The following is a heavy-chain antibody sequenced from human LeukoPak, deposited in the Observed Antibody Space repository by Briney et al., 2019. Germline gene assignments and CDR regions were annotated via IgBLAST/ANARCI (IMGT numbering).Heavy chain of an antibody. V-gene: IGHV1-2*02. Sequence: ASVKVSCKASGYTFTGYYMHWVRQAPGQGLEWMGWINPNSGGTNYAQKFQGRVTMTRDMSTSTVYMELSSLRSEDTAVYYCARGPSEYSSSSDTLDVWGQGTMVTVSS. J-gene: IGHJ3*01. CDR1: GYTFTGYY. D-gene: IGHD6-6*01. CDR3: ARGPSEYSSSSDTLDV. CDR2: INPNSGGT.